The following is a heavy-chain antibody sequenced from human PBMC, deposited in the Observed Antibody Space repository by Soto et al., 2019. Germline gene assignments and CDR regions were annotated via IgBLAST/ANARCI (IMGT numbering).Heavy chain of an antibody. CDR2: INNSSSYI. CDR3: ARAPGDEYCSGGGCYSNVGYYYFYMDV. J-gene: IGHJ6*03. CDR1: GFTFSSYS. V-gene: IGHV3-21*01. D-gene: IGHD2-15*01. Sequence: GGSLRLSCAASGFTFSSYSMNWVRQAPGKGLEWVSSINNSSSYISYADSVKGRFTISRDNAKNSLFLQMNSLGAEDTAVYYCARAPGDEYCSGGGCYSNVGYYYFYMDVWGKGTTVTVSS.